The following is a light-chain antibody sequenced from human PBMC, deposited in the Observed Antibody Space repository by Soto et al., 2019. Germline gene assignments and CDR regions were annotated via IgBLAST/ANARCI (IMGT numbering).Light chain of an antibody. V-gene: IGKV3-20*01. CDR3: QQYGSSL. Sequence: EIVLTQPPGTLSLSPGERATLSCRASQSVSSSYLAWYQQKPGQAPRLLIYGASSRATGIPGRFSGSGSGTDFTLTISRLEPEDFAVYYCQQYGSSLFGPGTKVDIK. CDR1: QSVSSSY. CDR2: GAS. J-gene: IGKJ3*01.